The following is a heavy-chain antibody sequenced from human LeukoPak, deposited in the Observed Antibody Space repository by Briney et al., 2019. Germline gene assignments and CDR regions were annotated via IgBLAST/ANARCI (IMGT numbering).Heavy chain of an antibody. J-gene: IGHJ4*02. CDR3: ARDRSAAYYDFWSGSPLGVEFDY. D-gene: IGHD3-3*01. CDR2: IKQDGGEK. V-gene: IGHV3-7*01. Sequence: GGSLRLSCAASGFTFSSYWMSWVRQAPGKGLEWVANIKQDGGEKYYVDSVKGRFTISRDNAKNSLHLQMNSLRAEDTAVYYCARDRSAAYYDFWSGSPLGVEFDYWGQGTLVTVSS. CDR1: GFTFSSYW.